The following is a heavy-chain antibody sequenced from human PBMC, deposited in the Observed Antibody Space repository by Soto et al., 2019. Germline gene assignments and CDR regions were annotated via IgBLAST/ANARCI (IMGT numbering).Heavy chain of an antibody. D-gene: IGHD6-19*01. J-gene: IGHJ4*02. CDR3: AKCHGSGLYGQFDF. CDR1: GYTFTGYH. CDR2: INPNRGGT. Sequence: QVQLVQSGAEAKKPGASVKVSCKASGYTFTGYHIHWVRQAPGQGLEWMGRINPNRGGTNYAQEFLDSVTMTRDTDISIAYMGLSRPAADDTSIDYYAKCHGSGLYGQFDFWGQGTLVTVSP. V-gene: IGHV1-2*06.